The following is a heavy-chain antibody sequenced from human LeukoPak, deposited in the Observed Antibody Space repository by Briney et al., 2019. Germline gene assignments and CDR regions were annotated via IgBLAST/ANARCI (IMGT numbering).Heavy chain of an antibody. J-gene: IGHJ5*02. CDR3: AREIWFGDRNWFDP. CDR2: IYTSGST. V-gene: IGHV4-4*07. CDR1: GVSISSYY. Sequence: KPSETLSLTCTVSGVSISSYYWSWIRQPAGKGLERIGRIYTSGSTNYNPSLKSRVTMSVDTSKNQFSLKLSSVTAADTAVYYCAREIWFGDRNWFDPWGQGTLVTVSS. D-gene: IGHD3-10*01.